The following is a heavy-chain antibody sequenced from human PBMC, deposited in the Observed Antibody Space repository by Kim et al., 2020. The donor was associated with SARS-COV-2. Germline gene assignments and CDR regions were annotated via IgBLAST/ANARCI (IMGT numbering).Heavy chain of an antibody. J-gene: IGHJ4*02. CDR3: ARLPRGVIYGYFDF. CDR2: IEYGRRT. D-gene: IGHD3-10*01. Sequence: SETLSLTCTVSGDSISVNYWTWIRQPPGKGLEWIAYIEYGRRTKNNPSLESRVTISGDASTNQFSLTLSSVTAADTAVYYCARLPRGVIYGYFDFWGQGTLVTVSS. CDR1: GDSISVNY. V-gene: IGHV4-59*01.